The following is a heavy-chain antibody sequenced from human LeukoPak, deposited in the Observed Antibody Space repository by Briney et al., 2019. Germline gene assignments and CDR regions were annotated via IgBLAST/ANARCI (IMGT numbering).Heavy chain of an antibody. Sequence: GGSLRLSCAASRFTFSNFAMSWVRQAPGKGLERVAAISGSDGRTDYADSVKGRFTISRDNSRDALFLQMNSLRDEDTAVYYCAKSGPNCDSNNCDYFDYWGQGTLVLVSS. J-gene: IGHJ4*02. CDR2: ISGSDGRT. D-gene: IGHD3-22*01. V-gene: IGHV3-23*01. CDR3: AKSGPNCDSNNCDYFDY. CDR1: RFTFSNFA.